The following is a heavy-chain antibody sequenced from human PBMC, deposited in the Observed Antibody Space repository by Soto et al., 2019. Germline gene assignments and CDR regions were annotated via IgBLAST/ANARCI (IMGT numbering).Heavy chain of an antibody. V-gene: IGHV4-31*03. J-gene: IGHJ3*02. D-gene: IGHD3-10*01. CDR2: IYYSGST. Sequence: TLSLTCTISGVSISSGGYYRSWLRQGPGKCLEWIGYIYYSGSTYYNPTLRGRVTIPVDTSKNQCSLQLSSVTDADTAVYYCARWRRGVSGVSWSFDISGQGTMVTV. CDR1: GVSISSGGYY. CDR3: ARWRRGVSGVSWSFDI.